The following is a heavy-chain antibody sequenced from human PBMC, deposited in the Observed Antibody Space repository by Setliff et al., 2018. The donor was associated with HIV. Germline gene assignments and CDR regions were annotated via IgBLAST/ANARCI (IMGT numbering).Heavy chain of an antibody. CDR1: GYSFTNYW. CDR3: ARLSVVTATRIYYFDY. D-gene: IGHD2-21*02. Sequence: PGESLKISCEASGYSFTNYWIGWVRQMPGKGLEWMGIIYPGDSDTRYSPSFQGQVTISADKSISTAYLQWSSLKASDTAMYYCARLSVVTATRIYYFDYWGQGTLVTVSS. J-gene: IGHJ4*02. V-gene: IGHV5-51*01. CDR2: IYPGDSDT.